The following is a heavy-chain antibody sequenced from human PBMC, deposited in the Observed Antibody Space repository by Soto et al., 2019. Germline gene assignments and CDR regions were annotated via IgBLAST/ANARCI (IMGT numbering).Heavy chain of an antibody. V-gene: IGHV2-5*01. CDR1: GFSLSTSGVG. Sequence: QITLKESGPTLVKPTQTLTLTCTFSGFSLSTSGVGVGWIRQPPGKALEWLALIYWNDDKRYSPSLKSRLTINKDTSKNQVVLTMTNMDPVDTATYYCAHSPRYCSSTSCPPEVSRGGMDVWGQGTTVTVSS. CDR2: IYWNDDK. D-gene: IGHD2-2*01. CDR3: AHSPRYCSSTSCPPEVSRGGMDV. J-gene: IGHJ6*02.